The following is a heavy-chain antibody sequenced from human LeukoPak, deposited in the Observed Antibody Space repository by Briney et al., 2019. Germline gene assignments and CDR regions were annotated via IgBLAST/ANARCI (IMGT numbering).Heavy chain of an antibody. CDR1: GFTFSTYG. J-gene: IGHJ4*02. D-gene: IGHD5/OR15-5a*01. CDR2: RRNDGSNK. Sequence: PGGSLRLSCAASGFTFSTYGLHWVRQAPGKGLEWVAFRRNDGSNKYYADSVKGRFTISRDNSRNTLSLQMNSLRVEDTAVYYCAKIEVSATLDYWGQGTLVTVSS. CDR3: AKIEVSATLDY. V-gene: IGHV3-30*02.